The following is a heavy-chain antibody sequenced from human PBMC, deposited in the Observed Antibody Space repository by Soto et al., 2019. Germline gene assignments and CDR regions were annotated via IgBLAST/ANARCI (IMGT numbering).Heavy chain of an antibody. V-gene: IGHV3-66*01. CDR2: IYSAGNT. CDR3: ARDFVVGGPTINYYYGMDV. J-gene: IGHJ6*02. Sequence: EVQLVESGGDLVQPGGSLRLSCAASGFTVSSNYMSWVRQAPGKGLEWISIIYSAGNTYYADSVKGRFTISRDNSKNRLXXQMNSLGAEDTAVYYCARDFVVGGPTINYYYGMDVWGQGTTVTVSS. D-gene: IGHD1-26*01. CDR1: GFTVSSNY.